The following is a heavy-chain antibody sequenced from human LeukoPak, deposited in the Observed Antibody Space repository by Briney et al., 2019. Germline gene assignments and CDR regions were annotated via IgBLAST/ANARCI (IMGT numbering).Heavy chain of an antibody. D-gene: IGHD6-13*01. CDR2: IYYSGST. V-gene: IGHV4-61*01. CDR1: GCSISSSSYY. J-gene: IGHJ5*02. Sequence: SETLSLTCTVSGCSISSSSYYWSWIRQPPGKGLEWMGYIYYSGSTNYNPSLKSRVTISVDTSKNQFSLKLSSVTAADTAVYYCARDYIAAAGIGWFDPWGQGTLVTVSS. CDR3: ARDYIAAAGIGWFDP.